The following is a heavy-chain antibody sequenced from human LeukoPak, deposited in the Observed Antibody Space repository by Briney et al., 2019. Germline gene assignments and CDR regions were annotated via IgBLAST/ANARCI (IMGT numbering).Heavy chain of an antibody. J-gene: IGHJ5*02. D-gene: IGHD3-22*01. CDR1: GFTFSDYG. CDR2: ISYDGSNK. V-gene: IGHV3-30*03. Sequence: GGSLRLSCAAPGFTFSDYGMHWVSQAPGKGLEWVAVISYDGSNKYYADSVKGRFTISRDNSKNTLYLQMNSLRAKDTAMYYCARDYDDNTPAWFDPWGQGTLVTVSS. CDR3: ARDYDDNTPAWFDP.